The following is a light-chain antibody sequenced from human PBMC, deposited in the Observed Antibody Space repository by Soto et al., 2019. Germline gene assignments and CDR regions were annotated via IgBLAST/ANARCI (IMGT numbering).Light chain of an antibody. J-gene: IGLJ2*01. CDR1: SSNIGSNT. Sequence: QSVLTQPPSASGTPGQRVTPPGSGSSSNIGSNTVNCYQQVPGTARKLLIYTNNQRPSGVPDRFSGSKSGTSASLAISGLQSEDEAEYYCATWDDSLNGVVFRGGTKVTVL. V-gene: IGLV1-44*01. CDR3: ATWDDSLNGVV. CDR2: TNN.